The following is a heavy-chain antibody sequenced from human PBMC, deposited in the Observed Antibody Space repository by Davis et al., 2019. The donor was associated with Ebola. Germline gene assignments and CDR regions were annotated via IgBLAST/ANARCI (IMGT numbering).Heavy chain of an antibody. J-gene: IGHJ6*02. Sequence: PGGSLRLSCTASGFMFSDYWMTWVRQPPGKGLEGVATIKQDGSEKYYVDSVRGRFTISRDNAKNSLYLQMNSLTTEDTAVYYCAGRRSPHDYRNFGLDVWGQGTTVTVSS. CDR1: GFMFSDYW. CDR3: AGRRSPHDYRNFGLDV. V-gene: IGHV3-7*03. D-gene: IGHD4-11*01. CDR2: IKQDGSEK.